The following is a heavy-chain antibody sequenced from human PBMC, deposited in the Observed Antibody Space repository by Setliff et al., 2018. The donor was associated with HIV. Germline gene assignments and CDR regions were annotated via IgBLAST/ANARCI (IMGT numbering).Heavy chain of an antibody. D-gene: IGHD2-15*01. CDR3: ARARRAGSGPKYFQH. J-gene: IGHJ1*01. V-gene: IGHV4-34*01. Sequence: PSETLSLTCAVYGGSFNGYYWSRIRQPPGKGLEWIGEINHSGSTNYNPSLKSRVTMSVDKSKNQFSLRLSSVTAADTAVYYCARARRAGSGPKYFQHWGQGTQVTVSS. CDR1: GGSFNGYY. CDR2: INHSGST.